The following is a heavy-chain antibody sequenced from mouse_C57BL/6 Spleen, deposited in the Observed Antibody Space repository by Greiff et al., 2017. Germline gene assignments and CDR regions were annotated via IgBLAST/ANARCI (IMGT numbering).Heavy chain of an antibody. V-gene: IGHV3-6*01. CDR2: ISYDGSN. CDR3: ARGGYYFDY. Sequence: EVKLQESGPGLVKPSQSLSLTCSVTGYSITSGYYWNWIRQFPGNKLEWMGYISYDGSNNYNPSLKNRISITRDTSKNQLFLKLNSVTTEDTATYYCARGGYYFDYWGQGTTLTVAS. CDR1: GYSITSGYY. J-gene: IGHJ2*01.